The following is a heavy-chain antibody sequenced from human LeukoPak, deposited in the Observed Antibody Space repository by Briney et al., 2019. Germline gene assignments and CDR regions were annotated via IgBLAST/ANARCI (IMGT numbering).Heavy chain of an antibody. Sequence: GGSLRLSCAASGFTVSSNYMSWVRQAPGRGLEWVSVIYSGGSTYFADSVKGRFTISRDNSKNTLYLQMNSLRAEDTAVYYCATYSSSWYSYGGQGTLVTVSS. CDR3: ATYSSSWYSY. CDR2: IYSGGST. V-gene: IGHV3-66*02. D-gene: IGHD6-13*01. CDR1: GFTVSSNY. J-gene: IGHJ4*02.